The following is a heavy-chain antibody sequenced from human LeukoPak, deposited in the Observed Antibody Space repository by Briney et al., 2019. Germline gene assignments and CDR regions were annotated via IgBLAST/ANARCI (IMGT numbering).Heavy chain of an antibody. J-gene: IGHJ4*02. V-gene: IGHV1-69*04. CDR3: ARDDGDYVRLDY. CDR1: GGTFSSYA. D-gene: IGHD4-17*01. CDR2: IIPILGIA. Sequence: SVKVSCKASGGTFSSYAISWVRQAPGQGLEWMGRIIPILGIANYAQKFQGRVTITADKSTSTAYMELSSLRSEDTAVYYCARDDGDYVRLDYWGQGTLVTVSS.